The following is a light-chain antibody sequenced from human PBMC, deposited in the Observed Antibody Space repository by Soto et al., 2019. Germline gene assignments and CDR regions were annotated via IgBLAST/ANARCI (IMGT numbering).Light chain of an antibody. J-gene: IGKJ1*01. CDR1: QSVNNF. CDR3: QHYNSYSEA. Sequence: EVLLTQSPATLSLSPGDRATLSCRASQSVNNFLAWYQQTPGQTPRLLIYDASKRDTGIPGRFRGSGSGTEFTLTISRLQPDDFATYYCQHYNSYSEAFGQGTKVDIK. CDR2: DAS. V-gene: IGKV3-11*01.